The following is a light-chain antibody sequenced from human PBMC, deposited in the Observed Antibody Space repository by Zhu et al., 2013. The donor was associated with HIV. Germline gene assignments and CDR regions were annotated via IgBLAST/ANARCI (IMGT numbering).Light chain of an antibody. V-gene: IGKV1-27*01. CDR1: QGISNS. J-gene: IGKJ4*01. Sequence: DIQMTQSPSSLSASIGDRVTITCRASQGISNSLAWYQQRPGKVPNLLIFEASALQSGVPSRFSGSGSGTDFTLTISNLQPEDFATYYCQQLNSYPLTFGGRTKVEIK. CDR3: QQLNSYPLT. CDR2: EAS.